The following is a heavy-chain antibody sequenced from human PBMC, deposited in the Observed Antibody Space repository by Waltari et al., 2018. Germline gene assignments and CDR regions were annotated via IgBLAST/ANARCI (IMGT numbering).Heavy chain of an antibody. Sequence: QLQVQESGPGLVKPSETLSLTCSVSGDSINRSKYYWAWIRQPPGKGLESIGSIFYSGSTYHNPSLKSRVTMSVDTSRNEFYLKLKSVTAADTATYYCARLTVVGATRWFEPWGQGTQVSVSS. CDR1: GDSINRSKYY. CDR3: ARLTVVGATRWFEP. V-gene: IGHV4-39*01. D-gene: IGHD1-26*01. CDR2: IFYSGST. J-gene: IGHJ5*02.